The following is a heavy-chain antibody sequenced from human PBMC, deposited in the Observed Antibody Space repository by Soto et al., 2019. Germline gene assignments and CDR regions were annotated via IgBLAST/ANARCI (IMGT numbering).Heavy chain of an antibody. CDR1: GFTFSSYG. V-gene: IGHV3-23*01. J-gene: IGHJ4*02. CDR3: VKSGGLVQGVLMWGGPTSLRADFDS. CDR2: ISFSGGTT. D-gene: IGHD3-10*01. Sequence: GGSLRLSCAASGFTFSSYGMSWVRQAPGKGLECVATISFSGGTTNYADSVEGRFTISRDNSKNTLYLQMNSLRAEDTALYYCVKSGGLVQGVLMWGGPTSLRADFDSWGQGTLVTVSS.